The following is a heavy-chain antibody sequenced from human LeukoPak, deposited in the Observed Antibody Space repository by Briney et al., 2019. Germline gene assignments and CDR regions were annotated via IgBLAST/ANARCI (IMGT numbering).Heavy chain of an antibody. CDR1: GFTFDDYG. V-gene: IGHV3-20*04. CDR3: ARDYCGGDCYPFDY. J-gene: IGHJ4*02. CDR2: INWNGGST. Sequence: GGSLRLSCAVSGFTFDDYGMSWVRQAPGKGLEWVSGINWNGGSTGYADSVKGRFTISRDNAKKSVYLKMNSLRGEDTALYYCARDYCGGDCYPFDYWGQGTLVTVSS. D-gene: IGHD2-21*02.